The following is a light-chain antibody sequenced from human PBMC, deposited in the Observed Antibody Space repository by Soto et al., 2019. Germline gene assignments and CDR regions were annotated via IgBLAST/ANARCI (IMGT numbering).Light chain of an antibody. Sequence: EIVMTQSPATLSVSPGERATLSCRASQSVSRNLAWYQQKPGQATRLLIYGASTRATGIPARFSGSGSGTEFTLTISSLQSEDFAVYYCQQYNNWPPLYSFGQGTKLEIK. V-gene: IGKV3-15*01. CDR2: GAS. CDR1: QSVSRN. J-gene: IGKJ2*01. CDR3: QQYNNWPPLYS.